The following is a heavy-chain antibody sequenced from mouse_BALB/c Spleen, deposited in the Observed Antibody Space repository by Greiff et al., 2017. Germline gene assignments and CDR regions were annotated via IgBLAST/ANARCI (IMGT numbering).Heavy chain of an antibody. D-gene: IGHD2-12*01. CDR2: ISYDGSN. J-gene: IGHJ4*01. Sequence: VQLKESGPGLVKPSQSLSLTCSVTGYSITSGYYWYWIRQFPGNKLEWMGYISYDGSNNYNPSLKNRISITRDTSKNQFFLKLNSVTTEDTATYYCARDRRTTYYYAMDYWGQGTSVTVSS. V-gene: IGHV3-6*02. CDR1: GYSITSGYY. CDR3: ARDRRTTYYYAMDY.